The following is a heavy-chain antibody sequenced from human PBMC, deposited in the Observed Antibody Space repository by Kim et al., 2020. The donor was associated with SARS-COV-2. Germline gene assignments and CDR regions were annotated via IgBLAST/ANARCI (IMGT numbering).Heavy chain of an antibody. J-gene: IGHJ3*02. Sequence: FQGRVTMTRDTSTSTVYMELSSLRSEDTAVYYCARGIGTVGELPPDAFDIWGQGTMVTVSS. D-gene: IGHD1-26*01. CDR3: ARGIGTVGELPPDAFDI. V-gene: IGHV1-46*01.